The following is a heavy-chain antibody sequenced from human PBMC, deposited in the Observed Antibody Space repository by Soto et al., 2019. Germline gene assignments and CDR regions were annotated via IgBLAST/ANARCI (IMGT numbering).Heavy chain of an antibody. CDR2: INPNSGGT. V-gene: IGHV1-2*04. CDR1: GYTFTGYY. Sequence: ASVKVSCKASGYTFTGYYMHWVRQAPGQGLEWMGWINPNSGGTNYAQKFQGWVTMTRDTSISTAYMELSRLRSDDTAVYYCARALKNYDFWSGYQDFDYWGQGTLVTVS. D-gene: IGHD3-3*01. CDR3: ARALKNYDFWSGYQDFDY. J-gene: IGHJ4*02.